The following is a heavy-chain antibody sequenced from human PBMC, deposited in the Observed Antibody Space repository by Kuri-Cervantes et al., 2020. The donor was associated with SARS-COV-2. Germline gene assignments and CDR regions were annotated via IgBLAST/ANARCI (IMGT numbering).Heavy chain of an antibody. J-gene: IGHJ5*02. CDR2: ISSSSSYP. V-gene: IGHV3-11*06. CDR1: GFTFSDYY. D-gene: IGHD6-19*01. Sequence: GGSLRLSCAASGFTFSDYYMSWIRQAPGKGLERVSYISSSSSYPNYADSVKGRFTISRDNDKNSLYLQMNSLRAEGTAVYYCARGQGSGWYLGLSANWFDPWGQGTLVTVSS. CDR3: ARGQGSGWYLGLSANWFDP.